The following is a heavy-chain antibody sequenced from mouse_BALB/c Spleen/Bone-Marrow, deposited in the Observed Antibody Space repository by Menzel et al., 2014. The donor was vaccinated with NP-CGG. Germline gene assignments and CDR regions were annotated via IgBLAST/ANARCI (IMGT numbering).Heavy chain of an antibody. CDR1: GYSITSGYG. V-gene: IGHV3-1*02. Sequence: ESGPDLVKPSQSLSLTCTVTGYSITSGYGWHWIRQFPGNKLEWMGYIHYSGNTDYNPSLKSRISITRDTSKNQFFLQLNSVTTEDTATYYCVRETKVVADFDYWGQGTTLTASS. D-gene: IGHD1-1*01. CDR3: VRETKVVADFDY. J-gene: IGHJ2*01. CDR2: IHYSGNT.